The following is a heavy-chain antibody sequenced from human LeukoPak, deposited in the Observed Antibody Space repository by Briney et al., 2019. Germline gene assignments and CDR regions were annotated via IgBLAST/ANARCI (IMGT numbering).Heavy chain of an antibody. Sequence: ASVKVSCKASGYTFTSYGISWVRQAPGQGLEWMGWISAYNGNTNYAQKLQGRVTMTTDTSTSTAYMELRSLRSDDTAVYYCAREGSEGPQRYDYYDRNYFDYWGQGTLVTVSS. D-gene: IGHD3-22*01. CDR1: GYTFTSYG. CDR2: ISAYNGNT. CDR3: AREGSEGPQRYDYYDRNYFDY. V-gene: IGHV1-18*01. J-gene: IGHJ4*02.